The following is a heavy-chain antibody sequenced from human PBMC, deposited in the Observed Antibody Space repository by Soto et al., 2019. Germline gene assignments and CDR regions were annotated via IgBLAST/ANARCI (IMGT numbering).Heavy chain of an antibody. J-gene: IGHJ4*02. CDR2: ISNSGDST. CDR1: GFPYGSYA. D-gene: IGHD6-13*01. Sequence: PGGSLRLSCAASGFPYGSYAMSWVRQTPGKGLEWVSSISNSGDSTYYSDSVKGRFTISRDNSRNTLYLQMNSLRDDDTALYYCAKGSADGIPYYFDFWGQGTLVTVS. CDR3: AKGSADGIPYYFDF. V-gene: IGHV3-23*01.